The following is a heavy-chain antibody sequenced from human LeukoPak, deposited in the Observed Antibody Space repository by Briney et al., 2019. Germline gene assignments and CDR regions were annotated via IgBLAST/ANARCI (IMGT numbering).Heavy chain of an antibody. Sequence: PGGSLRLSCAASGFTFSSYGMHWVRQAPGKGLEWVAVIWYDGSNKYYADSVKGRFTISRDNSKNTLYLQMNSLRAEDTAVYYRARGTYYYDSSGYPTDYWGQGTLVTVSS. J-gene: IGHJ4*02. D-gene: IGHD3-22*01. V-gene: IGHV3-33*01. CDR1: GFTFSSYG. CDR2: IWYDGSNK. CDR3: ARGTYYYDSSGYPTDY.